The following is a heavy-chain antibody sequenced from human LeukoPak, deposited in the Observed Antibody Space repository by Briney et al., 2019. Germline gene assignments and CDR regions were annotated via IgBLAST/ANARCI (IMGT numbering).Heavy chain of an antibody. V-gene: IGHV4-39*01. Sequence: SETLSLTCTVSGGSISSSDYYWGWIRQTPGKGLEWIGSIYYSGSTYYNLSLKSRVTISVDTSKNQFSLKMSPVTAADTAVYYCVRGPGSSGWTYFDYWGQGTLVTVSS. CDR2: IYYSGST. CDR1: GGSISSSDYY. D-gene: IGHD6-19*01. CDR3: VRGPGSSGWTYFDY. J-gene: IGHJ4*02.